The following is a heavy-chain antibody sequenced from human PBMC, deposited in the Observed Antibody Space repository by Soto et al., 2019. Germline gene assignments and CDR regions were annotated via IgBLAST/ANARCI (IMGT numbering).Heavy chain of an antibody. CDR2: IVVGSGNT. D-gene: IGHD6-13*01. Sequence: SVKVSCKASGFTFTSSAVQWVRQARGQRLEWIGWIVVGSGNTNYAQKFQERVTITRDMSTSTAYMELSSLRSEDTAMYYCAADQQQLVFDYWGQGTLVTVSS. CDR3: AADQQQLVFDY. CDR1: GFTFTSSA. J-gene: IGHJ4*02. V-gene: IGHV1-58*01.